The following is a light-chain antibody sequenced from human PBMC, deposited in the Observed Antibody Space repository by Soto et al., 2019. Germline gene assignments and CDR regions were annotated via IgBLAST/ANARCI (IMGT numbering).Light chain of an antibody. CDR3: QQYNNWPQT. CDR1: QSVSSN. Sequence: DIVMTQSAPTLSVSPGERATLSCRASQSVSSNLDWYQQKPGQAPRLLIYRASTRATGIPARFSGSGSGTEFTLTISSLQSEDFAVYYCQQYNNWPQTFGQGTKV. V-gene: IGKV3-15*01. J-gene: IGKJ1*01. CDR2: RAS.